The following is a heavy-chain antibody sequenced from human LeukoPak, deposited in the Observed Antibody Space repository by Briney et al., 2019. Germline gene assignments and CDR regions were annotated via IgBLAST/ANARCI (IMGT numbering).Heavy chain of an antibody. D-gene: IGHD3-10*01. V-gene: IGHV3-30*04. CDR2: ISYDGSNK. Sequence: GGSLRLSCAAPGFTFSSYAMHWVRQAPGKGLEWVAVISYDGSNKYYADSVKCRFTISRDNSKNKLYLQMNSLRAEDTAVYYCARDRATYYYGMDVWGQGTTVTVSS. J-gene: IGHJ6*02. CDR1: GFTFSSYA. CDR3: ARDRATYYYGMDV.